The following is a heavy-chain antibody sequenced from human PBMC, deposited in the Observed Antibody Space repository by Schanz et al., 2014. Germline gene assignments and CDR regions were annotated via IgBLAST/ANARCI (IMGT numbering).Heavy chain of an antibody. J-gene: IGHJ5*02. CDR3: GRGVSRSYIDL. V-gene: IGHV1-46*03. D-gene: IGHD3-10*01. CDR2: INPSGGST. Sequence: QVQLVQSGAEVKKPGASVKVSCKASGYTFTSDSMHWVRQAPGQGLEWMGIINPSGGSTTYAQKFQSRGTMTKYTSTSTVYMELSSLRTEDTAVYYSGRGVSRSYIDLWGQGTLITVSS. CDR1: GYTFTSDS.